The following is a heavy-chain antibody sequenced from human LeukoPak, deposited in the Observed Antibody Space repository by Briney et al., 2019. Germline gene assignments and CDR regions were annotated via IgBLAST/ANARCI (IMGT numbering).Heavy chain of an antibody. CDR2: ISSRSGTI. Sequence: PGGSLRLSCAASAFTFSSYSMNWVRQAPGKGLEWISYISSRSGTIYYADSVKGRFTMSRDNAKNSLYLQMNSLRDEDTAVYYCARGAGNYYDSSGYYSPFDYWGQGTLVTVSS. CDR1: AFTFSSYS. V-gene: IGHV3-48*02. D-gene: IGHD3-22*01. J-gene: IGHJ4*02. CDR3: ARGAGNYYDSSGYYSPFDY.